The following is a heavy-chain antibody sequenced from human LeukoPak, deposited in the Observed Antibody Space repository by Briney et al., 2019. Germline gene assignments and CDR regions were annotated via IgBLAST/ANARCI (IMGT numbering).Heavy chain of an antibody. CDR2: IYHSGST. CDR3: ARALGLRAFDI. Sequence: PSETLSLTCAVSGGSISSGGYSWSWIRQPPGKGLEWIGYIYHSGSTYYNPSLKSRVTISVDRPKNQFSLKLSSVTAADTAVYYCARALGLRAFDIWGQGTMVTVSS. V-gene: IGHV4-30-2*01. J-gene: IGHJ3*02. CDR1: GGSISSGGYS. D-gene: IGHD5/OR15-5a*01.